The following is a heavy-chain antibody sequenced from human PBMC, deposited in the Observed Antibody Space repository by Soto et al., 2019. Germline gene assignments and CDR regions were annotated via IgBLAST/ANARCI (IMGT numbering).Heavy chain of an antibody. CDR2: KKKDGSEK. CDR1: GFTFSSYW. CDR3: ARDQEMGATIFDY. J-gene: IGHJ4*02. Sequence: PGGSLRLSCAASGFTFSSYWMSWVLQAPGKGLEWVAHKKKDGSEKYYVYCVKGRFPISRDNAKNSLYLQMKSLRAEDTAVYYCARDQEMGATIFDYWGQGTLVTVSS. V-gene: IGHV3-7*01. D-gene: IGHD1-26*01.